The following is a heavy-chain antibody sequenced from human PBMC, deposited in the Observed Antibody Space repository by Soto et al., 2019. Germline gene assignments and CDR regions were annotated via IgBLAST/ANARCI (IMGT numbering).Heavy chain of an antibody. Sequence: GESLKISCQTSGYIFAKYWIGWVRQMPGKGLEWMGVIYPGDSTTRYSPSFQGQVAISVDKSISTAYLQWSSLKASDIAIYFCAGPPDSSGATLDYWGQETLVTVSS. CDR1: GYIFAKYW. CDR3: AGPPDSSGATLDY. CDR2: IYPGDSTT. J-gene: IGHJ4*01. V-gene: IGHV5-51*01. D-gene: IGHD3-22*01.